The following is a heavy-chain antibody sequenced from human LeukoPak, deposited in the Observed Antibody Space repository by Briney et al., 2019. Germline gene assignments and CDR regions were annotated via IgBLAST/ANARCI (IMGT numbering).Heavy chain of an antibody. D-gene: IGHD2-8*01. CDR3: ARLKLMVAPDY. CDR1: GFTFDDYG. V-gene: IGHV3-20*04. CDR2: INGNGGST. Sequence: GGSLRLSCAASGFTFDDYGMSWVRQAPGKGLEWVSGINGNGGSTGYADSVKGRFTISRDNAKNSLYLQMNSLRAEDTALYYCARLKLMVAPDYWGQGTLVTVSS. J-gene: IGHJ4*02.